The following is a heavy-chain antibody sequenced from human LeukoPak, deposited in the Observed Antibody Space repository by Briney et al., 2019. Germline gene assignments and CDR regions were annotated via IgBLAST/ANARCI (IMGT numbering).Heavy chain of an antibody. V-gene: IGHV3-30*04. Sequence: GGSLRLSCAASGFTFSSYAMHWVRQAPGKGLEWVAVIYYEGRNKYYADSAKGRFTISRDNSKNTLYLQMNSLRAEDTAVYYCARDRTPGQWLVRPYYYYYGMDVWGQGTTVTVSS. D-gene: IGHD6-19*01. CDR1: GFTFSSYA. CDR3: ARDRTPGQWLVRPYYYYYGMDV. CDR2: IYYEGRNK. J-gene: IGHJ6*02.